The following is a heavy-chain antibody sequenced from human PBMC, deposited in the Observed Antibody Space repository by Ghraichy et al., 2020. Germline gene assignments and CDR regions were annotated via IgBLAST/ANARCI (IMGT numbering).Heavy chain of an antibody. Sequence: GGSLRLSCAASGFTFSSYYMHWVRQATGKSLEWVSAIGPAGDTYYPVSVKGRFTISRENVKKYLYLQMNSLIVGDTAVYYCARGGLRSYYYGMDVWGQGTTVTVSS. CDR2: IGPAGDT. CDR1: GFTFSSYY. D-gene: IGHD3/OR15-3a*01. CDR3: ARGGLRSYYYGMDV. V-gene: IGHV3-13*01. J-gene: IGHJ6*02.